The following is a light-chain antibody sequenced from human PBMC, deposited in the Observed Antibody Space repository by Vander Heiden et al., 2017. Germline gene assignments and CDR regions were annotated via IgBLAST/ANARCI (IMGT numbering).Light chain of an antibody. CDR2: KAS. J-gene: IGKJ1*01. Sequence: DIQMTQSPSTLSASVGDRVTITCRASQSISSWLAWYQQKPGKAPKLLIYKASSLESGVPSRFSGRGSGTEFTLTISSLQPDDFATYYCQQENSYPWTFGQGTKVEIK. CDR3: QQENSYPWT. CDR1: QSISSW. V-gene: IGKV1-5*03.